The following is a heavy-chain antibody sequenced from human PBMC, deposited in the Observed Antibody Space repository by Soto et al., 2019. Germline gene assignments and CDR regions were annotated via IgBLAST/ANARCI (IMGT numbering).Heavy chain of an antibody. CDR1: GYDFTNYG. J-gene: IGHJ4*02. V-gene: IGHV1-18*01. CDR2: ISAYNGNI. Sequence: QVRLVQSGAEVKKPGASVKVSCKTYGYDFTNYGINWVRQAPGQGLEWMGWISAYNGNIVYAQNFRGRATLTTYTTTGSAYMELRSLRSDDTAVYYCARGHDIWTGWNLTFWGQGTLVNVSS. CDR3: ARGHDIWTGWNLTF. D-gene: IGHD3-9*01.